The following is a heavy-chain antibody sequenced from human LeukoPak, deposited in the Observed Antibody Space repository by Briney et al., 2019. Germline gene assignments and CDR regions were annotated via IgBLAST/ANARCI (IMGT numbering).Heavy chain of an antibody. Sequence: GGSLRLSCAAPGFTFSSYAMGWVPQAPGKGLEWISAISGSGGNTYYAASVKGRFTFSRDNSKNTLFLQMNSLRAEDTAVYYCAKGPKIPAPTYYFDYWGQGNLVTVSS. CDR3: AKGPKIPAPTYYFDY. J-gene: IGHJ4*02. D-gene: IGHD2-2*01. V-gene: IGHV3-23*01. CDR2: ISGSGGNT. CDR1: GFTFSSYA.